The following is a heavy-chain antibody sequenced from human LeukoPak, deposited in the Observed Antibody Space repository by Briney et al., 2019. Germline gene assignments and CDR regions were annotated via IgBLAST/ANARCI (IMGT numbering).Heavy chain of an antibody. J-gene: IGHJ5*02. V-gene: IGHV3-21*01. Sequence: GGSLRLSCAASGFTFSSYTMNWVRQAPGKGLEWVSSITSNTRYIFYADSVKGRFTISRDNAKNSLYLQMNSLRAEDTAVYYCARDAPPRSGYDWFDPWGQGTLVTVSS. CDR2: ITSNTRYI. CDR3: ARDAPPRSGYDWFDP. D-gene: IGHD5-12*01. CDR1: GFTFSSYT.